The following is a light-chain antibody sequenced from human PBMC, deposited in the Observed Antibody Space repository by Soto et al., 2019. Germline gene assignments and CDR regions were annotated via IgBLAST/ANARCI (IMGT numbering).Light chain of an antibody. CDR3: QQYSIWRT. Sequence: EIVLTQSSATLSLAPGERVTLSCRASESVSTNLAWYQQKAGQAPRLLIYAESTRATGIPARFSGSGSGTEFTLTISSLQSEDFAVYYCQQYSIWRTFGQGTKVDI. J-gene: IGKJ1*01. V-gene: IGKV3-15*01. CDR2: AES. CDR1: ESVSTN.